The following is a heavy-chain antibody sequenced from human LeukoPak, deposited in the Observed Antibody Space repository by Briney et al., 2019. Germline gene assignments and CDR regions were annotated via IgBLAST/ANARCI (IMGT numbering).Heavy chain of an antibody. D-gene: IGHD4-11*01. J-gene: IGHJ4*02. V-gene: IGHV3-9*01. CDR2: ISWNSGSI. CDR1: GFTFDDYA. CDR3: AKDIDSNYALDY. Sequence: GRSLRLSCAASGFTFDDYAMHWVRQVPGKGLEWVSGISWNSGSIGYADSVKGRFTISRDNAKNSLYLQMNSLRAEDTALYYCAKDIDSNYALDYWGQGTLVTVSS.